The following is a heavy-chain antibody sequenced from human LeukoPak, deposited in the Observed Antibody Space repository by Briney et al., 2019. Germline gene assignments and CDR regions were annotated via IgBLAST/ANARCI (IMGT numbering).Heavy chain of an antibody. D-gene: IGHD4-17*01. Sequence: KASETLSLTCTVSGGSISSSSYYWSWIRQPPGKGLEWIGEINHSGSTNYNPSLKSRVTISVDTSKNQFSLKLSSVTAADTAVYYCARNRHDYGALGWFDPWGQGTLVTVSS. CDR3: ARNRHDYGALGWFDP. J-gene: IGHJ5*02. CDR2: INHSGST. CDR1: GGSISSSSYY. V-gene: IGHV4-39*07.